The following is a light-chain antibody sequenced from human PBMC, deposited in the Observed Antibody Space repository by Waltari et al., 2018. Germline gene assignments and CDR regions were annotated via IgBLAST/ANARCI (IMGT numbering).Light chain of an antibody. Sequence: EVVLTQSPGTLSLSPWERATLSCRASQSIGRTLTWYQQKPGQSPRLLMYGASIRAAGIPDRFSGSGSGTDFILTITRLEPEDFAVYYCQNYERLPVTFGQGTKVEIK. J-gene: IGKJ1*01. V-gene: IGKV3-20*01. CDR2: GAS. CDR1: QSIGRT. CDR3: QNYERLPVT.